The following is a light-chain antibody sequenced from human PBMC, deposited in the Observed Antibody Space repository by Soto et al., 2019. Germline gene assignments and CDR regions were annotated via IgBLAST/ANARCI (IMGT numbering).Light chain of an antibody. CDR3: QQFGNSART. CDR1: QSVSSTD. Sequence: EIVLTQSPGTLSLSPGERATLSRRASQSVSSTDLVWYQQKRGQAPRLLIYGASSRATGIPDRFSGSGSGKDFTLTISRLEPEDFAVYYCQQFGNSARTFGQGTEVEV. J-gene: IGKJ1*01. V-gene: IGKV3-20*01. CDR2: GAS.